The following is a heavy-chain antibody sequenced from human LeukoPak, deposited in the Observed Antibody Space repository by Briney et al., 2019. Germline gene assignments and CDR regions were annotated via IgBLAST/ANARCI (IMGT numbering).Heavy chain of an antibody. CDR1: GFTFSSSW. Sequence: GGSLRLSCAASGFTFSSSWMHWVRQAPGKGLVWVSRINSDGSTIYADSVKGRFTISRDNVKNTLYLQMNSLRAEDTAVYYCARDNYYAVDYWGQGTLVTVSS. J-gene: IGHJ4*02. CDR2: INSDGST. V-gene: IGHV3-74*01. CDR3: ARDNYYAVDY. D-gene: IGHD2-2*01.